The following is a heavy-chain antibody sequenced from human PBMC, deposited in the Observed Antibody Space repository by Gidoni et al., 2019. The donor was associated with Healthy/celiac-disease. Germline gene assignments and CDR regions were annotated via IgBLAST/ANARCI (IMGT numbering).Heavy chain of an antibody. CDR2: IYYSGST. CDR3: ARDFPYYYDSSGYLGYFDY. D-gene: IGHD3-22*01. V-gene: IGHV4-31*03. J-gene: IGHJ4*02. Sequence: QVQLQESGPGLVKPSQTLSLTCTVSGGSISCGGYYWSWLRQHPGKGLEWIGYIYYSGSTYYNPSLKSRVTISVDTSKNQFSLKLSSVTAADTAVYYCARDFPYYYDSSGYLGYFDYWGQGTLVTVSS. CDR1: GGSISCGGYY.